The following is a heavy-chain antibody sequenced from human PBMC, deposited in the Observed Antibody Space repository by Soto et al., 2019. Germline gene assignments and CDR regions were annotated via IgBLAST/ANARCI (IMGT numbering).Heavy chain of an antibody. CDR2: IYYSGST. CDR3: ARGNYDILTGYLYYFDY. CDR1: GGSISSGDYY. V-gene: IGHV4-30-4*01. D-gene: IGHD3-9*01. Sequence: QVQLQESGPGLVKPSQTLSLTCTVSGGSISSGDYYWSWIRQPPGKGLEWIGYIYYSGSTYYNPYLKSRVTISVDTSKNQFSLKLSSVTAADTAVYYCARGNYDILTGYLYYFDYWGQGTLVTVSS. J-gene: IGHJ4*02.